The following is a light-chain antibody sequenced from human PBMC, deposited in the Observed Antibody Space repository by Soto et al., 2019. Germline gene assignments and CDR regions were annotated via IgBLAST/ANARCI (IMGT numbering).Light chain of an antibody. J-gene: IGLJ2*01. CDR3: ATWDDSLNGSLV. CDR1: RSNIGSNT. Sequence: QSVLTQAPSVSGTPGQRVTISCSGSRSNIGSNTVNWYQQLPGTAPKLLIFNINQRPSGVPDRFSGSKSGTSASLAISGLQSEDEAHYYCATWDDSLNGSLVFGGGPKLTVL. CDR2: NIN. V-gene: IGLV1-44*01.